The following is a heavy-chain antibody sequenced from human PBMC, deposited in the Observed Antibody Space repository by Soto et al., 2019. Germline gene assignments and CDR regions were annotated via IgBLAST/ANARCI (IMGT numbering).Heavy chain of an antibody. CDR1: GFTFISYS. V-gene: IGHV3-48*01. D-gene: IGHD3-10*01. CDR2: ISSSSSTI. J-gene: IGHJ6*03. CDR3: ESTNYRPSLKSRVTISVDTSKNQFSLKLSSVTAADTAVYYCARGNYDFWSGYQYSCTNYYYYMDV. Sequence: GGSLRLSCAASGFTFISYSMNWVLQAPWKGLEWVSYISSSSSTIYYADSVKGRFTISRDNAKNSLYLQMNSLRAEDTAVYYSESTNYRPSLKSRVTISVDTSKNQFSLKLSSVTAADTAVYYCARGNYDFWSGYQYSCTNYYYYMDVWGKGTTVTVSS.